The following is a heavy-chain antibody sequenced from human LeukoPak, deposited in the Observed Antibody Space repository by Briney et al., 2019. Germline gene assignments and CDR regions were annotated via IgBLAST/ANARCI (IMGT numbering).Heavy chain of an antibody. CDR1: GFTFSVYT. CDR3: ARGDAFDI. Sequence: GGSLRLSCTASGFTFSVYTIQWVRQAPGKGLEWVAVISFDGTKQYYADSVKGRFTISRDNSKNTLYLQMNSLRAEDTAVYYCARGDAFDIWGQGTMVTVSS. J-gene: IGHJ3*02. CDR2: ISFDGTKQ. V-gene: IGHV3-30*14.